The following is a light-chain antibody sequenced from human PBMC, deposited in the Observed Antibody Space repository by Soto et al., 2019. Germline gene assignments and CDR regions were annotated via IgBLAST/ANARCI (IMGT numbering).Light chain of an antibody. CDR3: QQHGSSPSIT. Sequence: EIVLTQSPGTLSLSPVQRATLSGSAIPSVSSNYLAWYAPKPGQAPRLRISCASNTATGIPDRFSGSGSGTDFTLTISRLEPEDFAVYYCQQHGSSPSITFGQGTRLEIK. CDR2: CAS. V-gene: IGKV3-20*01. CDR1: PSVSSNY. J-gene: IGKJ5*01.